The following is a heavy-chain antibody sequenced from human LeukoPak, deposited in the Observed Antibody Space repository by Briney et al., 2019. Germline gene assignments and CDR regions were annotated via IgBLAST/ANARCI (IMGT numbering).Heavy chain of an antibody. CDR3: ARAPPVY. CDR2: IYTSGST. V-gene: IGHV4-61*02. CDR1: GGSISSGSYY. Sequence: SETLSLTCTVSGGSISSGSYYWSWIRQPAGKGLEWIGRIYTSGSTNYNPSLKSRVTISVDTSKNQFSLKLSSVTAADTAVYYCARAPPVYWGQGTLVTVSS. J-gene: IGHJ4*02.